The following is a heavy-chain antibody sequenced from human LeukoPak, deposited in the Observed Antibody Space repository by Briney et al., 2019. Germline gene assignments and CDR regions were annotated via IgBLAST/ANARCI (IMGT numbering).Heavy chain of an antibody. J-gene: IGHJ4*02. CDR3: ARDDTNYGGNSGLDY. Sequence: ASVKDSCKASGYTFTDYYMHWVRPAAGQGLEWMGWINPNRGGTNYAQKFQGRVTMTRDTSISTAYMELSRLRSDDTAVYYCARDDTNYGGNSGLDYWGQGTLVTVSS. CDR2: INPNRGGT. CDR1: GYTFTDYY. D-gene: IGHD4-23*01. V-gene: IGHV1-2*02.